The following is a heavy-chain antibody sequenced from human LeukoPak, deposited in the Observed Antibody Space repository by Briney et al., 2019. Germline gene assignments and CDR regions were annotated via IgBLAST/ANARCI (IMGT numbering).Heavy chain of an antibody. J-gene: IGHJ3*02. V-gene: IGHV3-48*04. CDR1: GFTFSGYS. D-gene: IGHD2-2*01. Sequence: PGGSLRLSCAASGFTFSGYSMSWVRQPPGKGLDWVSYISSGTNTMYYADSVKGRFTISRDNAKNSLYLQMNSLRAEDTAVYYCARDRRYCATPSCYVDAFDIWGQGTMVTVSS. CDR3: ARDRRYCATPSCYVDAFDI. CDR2: ISSGTNTM.